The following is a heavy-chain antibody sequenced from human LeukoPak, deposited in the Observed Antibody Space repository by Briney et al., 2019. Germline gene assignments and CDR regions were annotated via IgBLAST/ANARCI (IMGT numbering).Heavy chain of an antibody. J-gene: IGHJ4*02. D-gene: IGHD3-10*01. CDR1: GFTLGSYA. V-gene: IGHV3-23*01. Sequence: GGSLRLSCAASGFTLGSYAMSWVRQAPGKGLEWVSAISGSGGSTYYADSVKGRFTISRDNSKNTLYLQMNSLRAEDTAVYYCANNVPEGRPLDYWGQGTLVTVSS. CDR2: ISGSGGST. CDR3: ANNVPEGRPLDY.